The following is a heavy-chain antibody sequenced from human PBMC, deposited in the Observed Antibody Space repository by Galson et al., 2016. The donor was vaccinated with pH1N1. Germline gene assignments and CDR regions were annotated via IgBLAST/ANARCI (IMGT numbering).Heavy chain of an antibody. CDR3: AREDWSYADTYYNGMDV. Sequence: SLRLSCAASGFSFDTYAMHWVRQAPGKGLEWVAFISYNGHDQSYADSLKGRFIISRDNSRSTVYLQLNSLRTEDTAVFYCAREDWSYADTYYNGMDVWGQGTTVTVSS. D-gene: IGHD3-16*01. CDR1: GFSFDTYA. CDR2: ISYNGHDQ. J-gene: IGHJ6*02. V-gene: IGHV3-30-3*01.